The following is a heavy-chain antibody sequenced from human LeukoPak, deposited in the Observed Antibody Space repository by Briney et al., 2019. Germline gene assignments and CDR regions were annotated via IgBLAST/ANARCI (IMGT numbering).Heavy chain of an antibody. CDR2: IRSKANSYTT. CDR3: TSLYSYGSDNWFDN. CDR1: GFTFSGSA. D-gene: IGHD5-18*01. Sequence: GGSLKLSCAASGFTFSGSAMHWVRQASGKGLEWVGRIRSKANSYTTAYAASVKGRFTISRDDSKNMAYLQMNSLKTEDTAVYYCTSLYSYGSDNWFDNWGQGTLVTVSS. J-gene: IGHJ5*02. V-gene: IGHV3-73*01.